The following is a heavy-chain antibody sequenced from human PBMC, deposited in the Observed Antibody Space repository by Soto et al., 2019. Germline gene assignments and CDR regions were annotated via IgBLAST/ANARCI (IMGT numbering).Heavy chain of an antibody. J-gene: IGHJ4*02. CDR1: GGSISSSSYY. V-gene: IGHV4-39*01. D-gene: IGHD6-13*01. Sequence: RSLTCTVSGGSISSSSYYWGWIRQPPGKGLEWIGSIYYSGSTYYNPSLKSRVTISVDTSKNQFSLKLSSVTAADTAVYYCARRSSSWFYYFDYWGQGTLVTVSS. CDR2: IYYSGST. CDR3: ARRSSSWFYYFDY.